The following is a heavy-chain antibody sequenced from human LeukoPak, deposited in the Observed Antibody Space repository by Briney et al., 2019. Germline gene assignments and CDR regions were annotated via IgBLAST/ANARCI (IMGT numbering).Heavy chain of an antibody. CDR3: ARGYDSSRRYYFDY. D-gene: IGHD3-22*01. Sequence: PSETLSLTCAVYGGSFSGYYWSWIRQPPGKGLEWIGEINHSGSTNYNPSLKSRVTISADTSKNQFSLKLSSVTAADTAVYYCARGYDSSRRYYFDYWGQGTLVTVSS. CDR1: GGSFSGYY. V-gene: IGHV4-34*01. CDR2: INHSGST. J-gene: IGHJ4*02.